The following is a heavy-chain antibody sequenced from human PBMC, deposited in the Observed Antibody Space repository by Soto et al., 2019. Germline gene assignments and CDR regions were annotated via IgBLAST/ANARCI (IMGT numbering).Heavy chain of an antibody. Sequence: QVPLVQSGVEVKTPGASVKVSCQASGYTFFTYDISWVRQAPGQGLEWMGWISTYRGDTKYAQKFQGRVTMTTDTSTTTAYLELRSLRSDYTAVYYCARHHGPTTSENWFDTWGQGTLVTVSS. CDR3: ARHHGPTTSENWFDT. J-gene: IGHJ5*02. CDR1: GYTFFTYD. V-gene: IGHV1-18*01. D-gene: IGHD5-12*01. CDR2: ISTYRGDT.